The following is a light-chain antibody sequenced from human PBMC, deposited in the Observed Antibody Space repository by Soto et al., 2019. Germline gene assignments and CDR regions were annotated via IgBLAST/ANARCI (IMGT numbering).Light chain of an antibody. V-gene: IGKV3-15*01. CDR3: QQYYNWPPWT. Sequence: DIGMTQSPATLTVSPGERATLSCRASHGVSSSLAWYQQKPGQAPRLLIYAASTRATGIPARFSGSGSGTEFTLTISSLQSEDFAVYYCQQYYNWPPWTFGQGTKVEVK. CDR2: AAS. J-gene: IGKJ1*01. CDR1: HGVSSS.